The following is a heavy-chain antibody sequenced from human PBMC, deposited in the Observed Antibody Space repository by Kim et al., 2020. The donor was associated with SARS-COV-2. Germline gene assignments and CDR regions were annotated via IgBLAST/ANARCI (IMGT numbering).Heavy chain of an antibody. J-gene: IGHJ3*02. Sequence: GGSLRLSCAASGFTFSSYGMHWVRQAPGKGLEWVAVIWYDGSNKYYADSVKGRFTISRDNSKNTLYLQMNSLRAEDTAVYYCARWSTVTDAFDIWGQGTMVTVSS. CDR3: ARWSTVTDAFDI. CDR1: GFTFSSYG. CDR2: IWYDGSNK. D-gene: IGHD4-17*01. V-gene: IGHV3-33*01.